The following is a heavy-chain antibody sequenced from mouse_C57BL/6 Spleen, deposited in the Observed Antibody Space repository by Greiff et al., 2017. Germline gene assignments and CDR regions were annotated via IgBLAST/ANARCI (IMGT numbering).Heavy chain of an antibody. Sequence: EVQLVESGGGLVKPGGSLKLSCAASGFTFSDYGMHWVRQAPEKGLEWVAYISSGSSTIYYADTVKGRFTISSDNAKNTLFLQMTSLRSEDTAMYYCARTLLYYGSSPYYFDYWGQGTTLTVSS. CDR3: ARTLLYYGSSPYYFDY. V-gene: IGHV5-17*01. D-gene: IGHD1-1*01. J-gene: IGHJ2*01. CDR1: GFTFSDYG. CDR2: ISSGSSTI.